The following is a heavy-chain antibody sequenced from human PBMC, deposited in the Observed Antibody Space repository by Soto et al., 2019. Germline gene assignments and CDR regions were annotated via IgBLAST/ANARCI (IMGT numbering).Heavy chain of an antibody. CDR3: VRHEVLRYFDWLSPWDYYMDV. V-gene: IGHV4-39*01. CDR2: IYYSGST. Sequence: SQTLSLTCTVSGGSISSSSYYWGWIRQPPGKGLEWIGSIYYSGSTYYNPSLKSRVTISVDTSKNQFSLKLSSVTAADTAVYYCVRHEVLRYFDWLSPWDYYMDVWGKGTTVTVSS. D-gene: IGHD3-9*01. J-gene: IGHJ6*03. CDR1: GGSISSSSYY.